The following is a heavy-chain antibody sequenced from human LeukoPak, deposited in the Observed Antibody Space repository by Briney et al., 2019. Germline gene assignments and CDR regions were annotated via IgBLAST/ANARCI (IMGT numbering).Heavy chain of an antibody. V-gene: IGHV4-61*02. CDR1: GGSISSGDYY. J-gene: IGHJ4*02. D-gene: IGHD4-23*01. CDR3: AAHYGDNSPFDY. Sequence: PSETLSLTCTVSGGSISSGDYYWSWIRQPPGKGLEWIGRIYTSGSTKYNPSLKSRLTMSVDTSKNQFSLELSSVTAAGTAVYYCAAHYGDNSPFDYWGQGTLVAVSS. CDR2: IYTSGST.